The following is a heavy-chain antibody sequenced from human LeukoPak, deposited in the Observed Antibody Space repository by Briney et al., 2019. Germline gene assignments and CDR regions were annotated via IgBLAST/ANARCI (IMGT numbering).Heavy chain of an antibody. CDR3: ARVSSGYNWFDP. CDR2: VYSSGST. Sequence: SETLSLTCTVSGASISGHYWIWIRQPPGRGLEWIGYVYSSGSTNYNPSLKSRVTMSVDTSKNQFSLKLSSVTAADTAVYYCARVSSGYNWFDPWGQGTLVTVSS. V-gene: IGHV4-59*11. D-gene: IGHD3-22*01. CDR1: GASISGHY. J-gene: IGHJ5*02.